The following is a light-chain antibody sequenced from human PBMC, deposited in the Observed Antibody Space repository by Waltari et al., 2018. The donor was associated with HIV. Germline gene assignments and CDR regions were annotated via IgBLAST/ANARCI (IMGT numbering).Light chain of an antibody. J-gene: IGLJ2*01. CDR2: SNT. CDR1: SSNIGSNS. V-gene: IGLV1-44*01. Sequence: QSVLTQSPSASGTPGQRVIISCSGSSSNIGSNSVNWYQQLPGTAPKLLIYSNTERPSGVPDRFSGSKSGTSASLAISGLHSEDEADYHCAAWDDSLNGPVFCGGTKLTVL. CDR3: AAWDDSLNGPV.